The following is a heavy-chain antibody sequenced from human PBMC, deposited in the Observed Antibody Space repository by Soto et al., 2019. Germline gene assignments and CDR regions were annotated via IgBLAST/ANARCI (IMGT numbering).Heavy chain of an antibody. Sequence: GESLKISCNGSGYSFTSYWIGWVRQMPGKGLEWMGIIYPGDSDTRYSPSFQGQVTISADKSISTAYLQWSSLKASDTAMYYCARQERYRLYYFDYWGQGTLVTVSS. CDR3: ARQERYRLYYFDY. J-gene: IGHJ4*02. V-gene: IGHV5-51*01. CDR1: GYSFTSYW. CDR2: IYPGDSDT. D-gene: IGHD1-26*01.